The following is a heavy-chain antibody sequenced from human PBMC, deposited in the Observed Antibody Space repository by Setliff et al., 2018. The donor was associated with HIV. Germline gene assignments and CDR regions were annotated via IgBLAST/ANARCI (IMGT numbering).Heavy chain of an antibody. CDR3: ARDPHYFDTGGHYSWFYFDY. D-gene: IGHD3-22*01. CDR2: ISSSGST. V-gene: IGHV4-39*07. CDR1: GGSMTSSNYY. J-gene: IGHJ4*02. Sequence: SETLSLTCTVSGGSMTSSNYYWGWIRQSPGRGLEWIGSISSSGSTAYHPSLRSRVTVSAATSKNQFSLKLTSVTAADTAVYFCARDPHYFDTGGHYSWFYFDYWGQGTLVTVSS.